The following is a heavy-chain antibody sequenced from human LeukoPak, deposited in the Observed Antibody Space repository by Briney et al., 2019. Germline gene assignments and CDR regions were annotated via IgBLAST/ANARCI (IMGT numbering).Heavy chain of an antibody. D-gene: IGHD3-10*01. CDR3: ANTLYLGEFLSRFDP. V-gene: IGHV3-23*01. CDR1: GFPFSDYA. CDR2: ISGSGGRT. J-gene: IGHJ5*02. Sequence: GGSLRLSCAASGFPFSDYAMSWVRQAPGKGLEWVSTISGSGGRTYYANSVKGRFTISRDNSKNTLYLQMNSLRAEDTAVYYCANTLYLGEFLSRFDPWGQGTLVTVSS.